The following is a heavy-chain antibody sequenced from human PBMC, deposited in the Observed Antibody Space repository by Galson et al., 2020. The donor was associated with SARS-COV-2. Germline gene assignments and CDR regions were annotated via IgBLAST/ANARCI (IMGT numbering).Heavy chain of an antibody. CDR2: IWYDGRNK. CDR3: AREGGSGKVAAPTDY. CDR1: GFTFSDRA. J-gene: IGHJ4*02. D-gene: IGHD6-6*01. Sequence: PAGSLRLSCAASGFTFSDRAMHWVRQAPGKGLEWVAVIWYDGRNKYYADSVKGRFTISRDNSKNTLYLQMNSLRGEDTAVYYCAREGGSGKVAAPTDYWGQGTLVTVAS. V-gene: IGHV3-33*01.